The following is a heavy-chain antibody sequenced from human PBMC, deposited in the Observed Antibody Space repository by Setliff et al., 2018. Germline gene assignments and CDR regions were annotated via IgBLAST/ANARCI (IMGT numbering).Heavy chain of an antibody. D-gene: IGHD3-16*01. J-gene: IGHJ5*01. Sequence: LRLSCAVSGVFFRNYHVTWLRQAPGRGLEWVSVIYNSDGTYYADSVKGRFTISRDDSKNMVNLQMNSLRAEDTAVYYCARDLGNWFDSWGQGTVVTVSS. CDR3: ARDLGNWFDS. CDR1: GVFFRNYH. V-gene: IGHV3-53*01. CDR2: IYNSDGT.